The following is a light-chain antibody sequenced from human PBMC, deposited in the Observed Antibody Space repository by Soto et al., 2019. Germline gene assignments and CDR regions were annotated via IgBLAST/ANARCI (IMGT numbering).Light chain of an antibody. CDR3: QQYDNWAQT. J-gene: IGKJ1*01. V-gene: IGKV3-20*01. Sequence: ILVTQSRSTLALSPGPRPILSCRARQTLNNNYFALYPQKRGQAHRLXIYDASIRATVITDRFSGSVYGTDFTLTISRLEPEDSAVNCCQQYDNWAQTLVQGTNVDI. CDR2: DAS. CDR1: QTLNNNY.